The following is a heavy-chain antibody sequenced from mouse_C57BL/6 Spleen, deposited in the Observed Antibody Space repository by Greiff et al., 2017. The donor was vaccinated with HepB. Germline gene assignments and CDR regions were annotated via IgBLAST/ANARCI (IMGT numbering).Heavy chain of an antibody. CDR1: GYAFSSSW. V-gene: IGHV1-82*01. CDR3: ARAIYYYGSSDY. J-gene: IGHJ2*01. D-gene: IGHD1-1*01. CDR2: IYPGDGDT. Sequence: QVQLQQSGPELVKPGASVKISCKASGYAFSSSWMNWVKQRPGKGLEWIGRIYPGDGDTNYNGKFKGKATLTADKSSSSAYMQLSSLTSEDSAVYFCARAIYYYGSSDYWGQGTTLTVSS.